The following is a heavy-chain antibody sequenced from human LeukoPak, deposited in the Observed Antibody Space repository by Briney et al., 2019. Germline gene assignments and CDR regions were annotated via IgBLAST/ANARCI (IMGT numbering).Heavy chain of an antibody. D-gene: IGHD6-13*01. Sequence: GGSLRLSCAASGLTFGNYVMNWVRQAPGKGLEWVSSVTGSGATTYYADSVKGRFTISRDNSKNTLYLQLNSLRAEDTAVYYCAKVSAAAAGFFDYWGQGTLVTVSS. CDR1: GLTFGNYV. J-gene: IGHJ4*02. CDR3: AKVSAAAAGFFDY. V-gene: IGHV3-23*01. CDR2: VTGSGATT.